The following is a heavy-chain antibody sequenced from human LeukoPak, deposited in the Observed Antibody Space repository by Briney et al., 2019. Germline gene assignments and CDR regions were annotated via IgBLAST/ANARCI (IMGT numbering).Heavy chain of an antibody. J-gene: IGHJ4*02. D-gene: IGHD3-22*01. CDR1: GGSISSYY. CDR3: ARGAWGYYDSSGYYLIFDY. V-gene: IGHV4-59*01. CDR2: IYYSGGT. Sequence: SETLSLTCTVSGGSISSYYWSWIRQPPGKGLEWIGYIYYSGGTNYNPSLKSRVTISVDTSKNQFSLKLSSVTAADTAVYYCARGAWGYYDSSGYYLIFDYWGQGTLVTVSS.